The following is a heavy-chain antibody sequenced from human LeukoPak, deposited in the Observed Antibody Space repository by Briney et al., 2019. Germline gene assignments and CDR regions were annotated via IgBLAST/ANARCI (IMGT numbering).Heavy chain of an antibody. CDR2: ISSNGGST. D-gene: IGHD3-10*01. V-gene: IGHV3-64*01. CDR1: GFTFSNYA. Sequence: GSPILSCAASGFTFSNYAMHWVRQAPGKGLESVSSISSNGGSTYYANSVKGRFTISRDNSKNTLYLQMGNLRPEHMAVYYCARRYYGSGSSFDYWGQGTLVSVSS. CDR3: ARRYYGSGSSFDY. J-gene: IGHJ4*02.